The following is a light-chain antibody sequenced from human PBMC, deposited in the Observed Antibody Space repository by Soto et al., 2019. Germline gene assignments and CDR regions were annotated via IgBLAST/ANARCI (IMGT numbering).Light chain of an antibody. CDR3: LQAASFPIT. J-gene: IGKJ5*01. V-gene: IGKV1-12*01. CDR1: QAISSW. CDR2: GAS. Sequence: DIQMTQSPSSVSASVGDRVTITCRASQAISSWLAWYQKKPGKAPKVLIYGASNLQSGVPSRLSGSGSGADFTLTIGSLQPEDFATYYCLQAASFPITFGQGTRLDIK.